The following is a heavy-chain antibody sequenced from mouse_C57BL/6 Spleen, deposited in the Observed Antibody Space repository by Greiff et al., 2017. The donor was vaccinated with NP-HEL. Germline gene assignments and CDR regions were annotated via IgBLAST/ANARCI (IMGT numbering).Heavy chain of an antibody. CDR2: INPNNGGT. J-gene: IGHJ3*01. Sequence: VQLKQSGPELVKPGASVKISCKASGYTFTDYYMNWVKQSHGKSLEWIGDINPNNGGTSYNQKFKGKATLTVDKSSSTAYMELRSLTSEDSAVYYCARSLDSSGYERAWFAYWGQGTLVTVSA. CDR3: ARSLDSSGYERAWFAY. CDR1: GYTFTDYY. D-gene: IGHD3-2*02. V-gene: IGHV1-26*01.